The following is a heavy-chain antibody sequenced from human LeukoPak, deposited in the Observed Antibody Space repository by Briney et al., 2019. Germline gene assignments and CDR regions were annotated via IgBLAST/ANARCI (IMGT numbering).Heavy chain of an antibody. D-gene: IGHD3-16*01. J-gene: IGHJ4*02. Sequence: ASVKVSCKASGYTFTSDGISWGRQAPGQGLEWMGWISAYNGNTNYAQKLQGRVTMTTDTSTSTAYMELSSLRSEDTAVYYCARDNDSRDPPHFDYWGQGTLVTVSS. CDR3: ARDNDSRDPPHFDY. CDR1: GYTFTSDG. V-gene: IGHV1-18*01. CDR2: ISAYNGNT.